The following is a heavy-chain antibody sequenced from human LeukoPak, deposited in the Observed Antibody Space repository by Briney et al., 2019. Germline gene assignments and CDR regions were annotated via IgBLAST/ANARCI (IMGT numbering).Heavy chain of an antibody. Sequence: GGSLRLSCAASGFTLRSYWMHWVRQPPGKGLVWVSHINSDGSTTNYADSVKGRFTISRDNAKNTVYLQMNSLRAEDTAVYYCARGWEQLAYWGQGTLVTVSS. J-gene: IGHJ4*02. CDR2: INSDGSTT. V-gene: IGHV3-74*01. CDR3: ARGWEQLAY. D-gene: IGHD1-26*01. CDR1: GFTLRSYW.